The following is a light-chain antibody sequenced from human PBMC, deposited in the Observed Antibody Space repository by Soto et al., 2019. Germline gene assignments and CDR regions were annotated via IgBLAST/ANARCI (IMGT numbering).Light chain of an antibody. CDR1: QSVSSSY. Sequence: IVLTQSPGTLSLSPGERATLSCRASQSVSSSYLAWYQQKPGQAPRLLIYGASIRATGIPDRFSGSGSGTDFTLTISRXEPEDFAVYYCQQYGSSPRTFGQGTKVDTK. CDR3: QQYGSSPRT. CDR2: GAS. V-gene: IGKV3-20*01. J-gene: IGKJ1*01.